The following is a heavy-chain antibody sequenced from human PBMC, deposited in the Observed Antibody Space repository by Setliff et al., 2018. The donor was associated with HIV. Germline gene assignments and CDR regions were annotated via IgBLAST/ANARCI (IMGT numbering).Heavy chain of an antibody. CDR1: GYTFAGYG. J-gene: IGHJ4*02. V-gene: IGHV1-2*02. CDR2: INSASGGT. Sequence: ASVKVSCKASGYTFAGYGINWVRQAPGQGLEWMAWINSASGGTNYAQNFQGRVTVTRDTSISTVYMELQRLRSDDTAVYHCARADVLLCDYWGQGTLVTVSS. D-gene: IGHD3-16*01. CDR3: ARADVLLCDY.